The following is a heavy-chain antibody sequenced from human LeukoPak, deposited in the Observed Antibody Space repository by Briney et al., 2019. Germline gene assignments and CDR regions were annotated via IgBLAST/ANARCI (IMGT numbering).Heavy chain of an antibody. CDR1: GDSLNSYY. V-gene: IGHV4-59*01. CDR2: IFYSGSS. CDR3: AGRAARFFDY. J-gene: IGHJ4*02. Sequence: PSETLSLTCTVSGDSLNSYYWSWIRQPPGEGLQWIGYIFYSGSSNYSASLRSRAAISVDTSKNQFSLKLTSVTAADTAVYYCAGRAARFFDYWGQGILVTVSS. D-gene: IGHD6-25*01.